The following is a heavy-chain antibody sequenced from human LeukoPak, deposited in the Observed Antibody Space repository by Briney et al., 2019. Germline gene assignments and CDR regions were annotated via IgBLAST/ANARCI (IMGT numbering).Heavy chain of an antibody. Sequence: GGSLRLSCAASGFTFSSCALSWVRQARGKGLEWVSAISASGGKTWYVDSMKGRFTISRDNSKNTLYLQMNSLRAEDTAVYYCAKDPIVFNSGDYYLGAFNIWGQGTMVTVSS. J-gene: IGHJ3*02. V-gene: IGHV3-23*01. CDR1: GFTFSSCA. CDR3: AKDPIVFNSGDYYLGAFNI. D-gene: IGHD2-21*02. CDR2: ISASGGKT.